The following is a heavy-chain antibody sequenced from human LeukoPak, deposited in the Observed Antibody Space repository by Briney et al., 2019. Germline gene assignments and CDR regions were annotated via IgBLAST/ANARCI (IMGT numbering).Heavy chain of an antibody. CDR1: GGTFSSYA. Sequence: GASVKVSCKASGGTFSSYAISWVRQAPGQGLEWMGGIIPIFGTANYAQKFQGRVTITADESTSTAYMELSSLRSEDTAVYYCARGRKRPTAMVLYYYYYYMDVWGKGTTVTISS. CDR2: IIPIFGTA. J-gene: IGHJ6*03. V-gene: IGHV1-69*01. CDR3: ARGRKRPTAMVLYYYYYYMDV. D-gene: IGHD5-18*01.